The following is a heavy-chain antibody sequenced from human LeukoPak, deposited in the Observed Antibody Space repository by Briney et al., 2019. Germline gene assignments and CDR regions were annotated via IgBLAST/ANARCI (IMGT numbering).Heavy chain of an antibody. CDR2: ISSKGGST. J-gene: IGHJ4*02. V-gene: IGHV3-64*05. CDR3: VKGPCSGGSCYLEY. D-gene: IGHD2-15*01. CDR1: GFTFSNYA. Sequence: GGSLRLPCSASGFTFSNYAMHWVRQAPGKGLEYVSGISSKGGSTYHADPVKGRFTISRDNSKNTLYIQMNSLRAEDTAVYYCVKGPCSGGSCYLEYWGQGTLVTVSS.